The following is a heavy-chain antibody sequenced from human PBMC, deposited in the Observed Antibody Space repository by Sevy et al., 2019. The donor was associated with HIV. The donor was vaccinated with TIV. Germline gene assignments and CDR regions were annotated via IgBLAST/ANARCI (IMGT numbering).Heavy chain of an antibody. V-gene: IGHV4-31*03. Sequence: SETLSLTCTVSGGSISSGGYYWSWIRQHPGKGLEWIGYIYYSGSTYYNPSLKSRVTISVDTSKNQFSLKLSSVTAADTAVYYGAREGIGYCSGGSCYSTYYFGMDVWGQGTTVTVSS. D-gene: IGHD2-15*01. CDR1: GGSISSGGYY. CDR2: IYYSGST. J-gene: IGHJ6*02. CDR3: AREGIGYCSGGSCYSTYYFGMDV.